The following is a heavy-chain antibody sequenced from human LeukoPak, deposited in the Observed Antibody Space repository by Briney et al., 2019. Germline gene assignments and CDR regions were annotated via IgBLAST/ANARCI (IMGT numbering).Heavy chain of an antibody. CDR2: IYYSGST. Sequence: SETLSLTCTVSGGSISSSSYYWGWIRQPPGKGLEWIGSIYYSGSTYYNPSLKSRVTISVDTSKNQFFLKLSSVTAADTAVYYCARGSGSSWYSGYYDYWGQGTLVTVSS. J-gene: IGHJ4*02. D-gene: IGHD6-13*01. CDR3: ARGSGSSWYSGYYDY. V-gene: IGHV4-39*07. CDR1: GGSISSSSYY.